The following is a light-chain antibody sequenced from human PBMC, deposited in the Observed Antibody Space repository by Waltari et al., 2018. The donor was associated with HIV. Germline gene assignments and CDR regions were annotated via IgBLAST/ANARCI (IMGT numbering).Light chain of an antibody. CDR2: EVS. J-gene: IGLJ3*02. CDR1: SRDVGGYHY. V-gene: IGLV2-14*01. CDR3: SSYTSSSTLV. Sequence: QSALTQPASVSGSPGQSITISCTGTSRDVGGYHYFSWYQQHPGKAPKLMIYEVSNRPSGVSNRFSGSKSGNTASLTISGLQAEDEADYYCSSYTSSSTLVFGGGTKLTVL.